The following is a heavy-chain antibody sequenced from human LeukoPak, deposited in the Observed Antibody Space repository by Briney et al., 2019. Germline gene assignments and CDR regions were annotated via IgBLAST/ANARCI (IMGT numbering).Heavy chain of an antibody. Sequence: SEPLSLTCTVSGGSISSSSYYWGWIRQPPGKGLEWIGSNYYSGSTYYNPSLKSRVTISVDTSKNQFSLKLSSVTAADTAVYYCARAPSSRLGICWGQGALVTVSS. D-gene: IGHD7-27*01. V-gene: IGHV4-39*07. CDR3: ARAPSSRLGIC. CDR2: NYYSGST. CDR1: GGSISSSSYY. J-gene: IGHJ4*02.